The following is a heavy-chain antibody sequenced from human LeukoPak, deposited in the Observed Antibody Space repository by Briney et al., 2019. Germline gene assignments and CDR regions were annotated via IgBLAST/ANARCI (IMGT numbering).Heavy chain of an antibody. CDR2: INHSGST. J-gene: IGHJ4*02. V-gene: IGHV4-34*01. Sequence: PSETLSLTCTVSGGSISSYYWSWIRQPAGKGLEWIGEINHSGSTNYNPSLKSRVTISVDTSKNQFSLKLSSVTAADTAVYYCARRVLVRGHFDYWGQGTLVTVSS. D-gene: IGHD3-10*01. CDR1: GGSISSYY. CDR3: ARRVLVRGHFDY.